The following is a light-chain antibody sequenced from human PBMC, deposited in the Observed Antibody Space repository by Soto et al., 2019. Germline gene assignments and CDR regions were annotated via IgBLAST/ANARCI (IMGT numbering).Light chain of an antibody. CDR1: SSDVGGYNY. Sequence: QSALTQPASVSGSPGQSITISCTGTSSDVGGYNYVSWYQQHPGKAPKLMIYDVSNRPSGVSNRFSGSKSGNTASLTISGLQAEDEADYYCSSYTSRSYVVFAEGPSSPS. CDR3: SSYTSRSYVV. CDR2: DVS. V-gene: IGLV2-14*01. J-gene: IGLJ2*01.